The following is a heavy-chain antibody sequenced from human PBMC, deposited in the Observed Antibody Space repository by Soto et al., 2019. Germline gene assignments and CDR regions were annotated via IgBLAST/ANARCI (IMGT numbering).Heavy chain of an antibody. J-gene: IGHJ3*01. CDR1: GGSISSYY. CDR3: ARVWGGAFDL. CDR2: GYYSGST. Sequence: QVQLQESGPGLVKPSETLSLTCTVSGGSISSYYRSWILQPPGKGLGWVGFGYYSGSTNSNPSLKSPVTVTVATSKNPLSLKLGTVTAADAAVYSCARVWGGAFDLWGQGTMVTVSS. D-gene: IGHD3-10*01. V-gene: IGHV4-59*01.